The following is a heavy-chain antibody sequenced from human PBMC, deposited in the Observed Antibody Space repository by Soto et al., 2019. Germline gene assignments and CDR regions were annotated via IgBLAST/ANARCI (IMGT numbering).Heavy chain of an antibody. CDR1: GGSISSGDYY. CDR3: ARDVRQQLELRRYYYGMDV. V-gene: IGHV4-30-4*01. Sequence: QVQLQESGPGLVKPSQTLSLTCTVSGGSISSGDYYWSWIRQPPGKGLEWIGYIYYSGSTYYNPSLKSRVTISVDTSKNQCSLKLSSVTAADTAVYYCARDVRQQLELRRYYYGMDVWGQGTTVTVSS. D-gene: IGHD6-13*01. J-gene: IGHJ6*02. CDR2: IYYSGST.